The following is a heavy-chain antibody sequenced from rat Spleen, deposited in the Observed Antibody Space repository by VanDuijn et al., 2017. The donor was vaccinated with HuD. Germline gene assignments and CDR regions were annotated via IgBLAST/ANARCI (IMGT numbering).Heavy chain of an antibody. V-gene: IGHV4-2*01. CDR3: VREDRGVDY. CDR2: INKDSSTI. Sequence: EVKLVESGGGLVQPGRSLKLSCAASGFNFNDYWMGWVRQAPGKGLEWIGEINKDSSTISYTPSLKDKFTITRDKDQNTLYLQMSRLGSDDTAIYYCVREDRGVDYWGQGVMVTVSS. CDR1: GFNFNDYW. J-gene: IGHJ2*01.